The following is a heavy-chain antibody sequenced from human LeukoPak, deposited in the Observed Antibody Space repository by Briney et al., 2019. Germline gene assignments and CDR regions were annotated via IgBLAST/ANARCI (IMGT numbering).Heavy chain of an antibody. J-gene: IGHJ4*02. V-gene: IGHV4-34*01. CDR3: ARGQVGATKDFDY. CDR2: INHSGST. CDR1: GGSFSGYY. D-gene: IGHD1-26*01. Sequence: SETLSLTCAVYGGSFSGYYWSWIRQPPGKGLEWIGEINHSGSTNYNPSLKSRVTISVDTYKNQFSLKLSSVTAADTAVYYCARGQVGATKDFDYWGQGTLVTVSS.